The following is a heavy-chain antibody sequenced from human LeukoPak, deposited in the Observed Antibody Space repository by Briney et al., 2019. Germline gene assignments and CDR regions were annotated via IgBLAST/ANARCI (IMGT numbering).Heavy chain of an antibody. V-gene: IGHV1-46*01. Sequence: AASVKVSCKASGYTFTSYYMHWVRQAPGQGLEWLGIINPSGGSTSYAQKFQGRVTMTRDTSTSTVYMELSSLRSEGTAVYYCARDTVVTAGRGAFDIWGQGTMVTVSS. CDR1: GYTFTSYY. CDR2: INPSGGST. J-gene: IGHJ3*02. D-gene: IGHD4-23*01. CDR3: ARDTVVTAGRGAFDI.